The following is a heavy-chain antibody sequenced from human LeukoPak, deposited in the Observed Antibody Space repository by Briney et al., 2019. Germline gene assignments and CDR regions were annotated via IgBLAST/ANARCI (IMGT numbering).Heavy chain of an antibody. D-gene: IGHD3-10*01. CDR1: GYRFTSYW. J-gene: IGHJ4*02. V-gene: IGHV5-51*01. Sequence: GESLKISCKGSGYRFTSYWIGWVRPMPGKGLEWMGIIYPGDSDTRYSPSFQGQVTISADKSISTAYLQWSSLKASDTAMYYCARLITMVRGVISYFDYWGQGTLVTVSS. CDR3: ARLITMVRGVISYFDY. CDR2: IYPGDSDT.